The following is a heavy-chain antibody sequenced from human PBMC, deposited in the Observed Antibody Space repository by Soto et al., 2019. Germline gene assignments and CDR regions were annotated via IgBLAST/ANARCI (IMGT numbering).Heavy chain of an antibody. D-gene: IGHD6-13*01. CDR3: ARDSSGGIAAYYFDY. V-gene: IGHV4-59*01. CDR1: GGSISSYY. J-gene: IGHJ4*02. CDR2: IYYSGST. Sequence: QVQLQESGPGLVKPSETLSLTCTVSGGSISSYYWSWIRQPPGKGLEWIGYIYYSGSTNYNPSLMSRVTISVDTSKNQFSLKLSSVTAADTAVYYCARDSSGGIAAYYFDYWGQGTLVTVSS.